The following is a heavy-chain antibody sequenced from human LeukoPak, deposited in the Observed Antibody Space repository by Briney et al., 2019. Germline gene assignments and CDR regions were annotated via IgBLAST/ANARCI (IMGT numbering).Heavy chain of an antibody. D-gene: IGHD2-15*01. CDR1: GFPFSSYA. Sequence: PGGSLRLSCSASGFPFSSYAMHWVRKAPGKGLEYVSAISDSGGSTYYADSVKGRFTISRDNSKNTLYLQMSSLRAEDTAVYFCVRGYSFGPYGMDVWGQGTTVTVS. V-gene: IGHV3-64D*09. CDR2: ISDSGGST. J-gene: IGHJ6*02. CDR3: VRGYSFGPYGMDV.